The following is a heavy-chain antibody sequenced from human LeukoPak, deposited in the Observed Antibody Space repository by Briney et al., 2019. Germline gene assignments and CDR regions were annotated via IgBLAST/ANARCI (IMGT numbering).Heavy chain of an antibody. J-gene: IGHJ6*03. CDR1: GGTFSSYA. CDR2: IIPIFGTA. V-gene: IGHV1-69*06. CDR3: ARDYYDSSGYYLFDYYYYYYMDV. D-gene: IGHD3-22*01. Sequence: SVKVSCKASGGTFSSYAISWVRQAPGQGLEWMGGIIPIFGTANYAQKFQGRVTITADKSTSTAYMELRSLRSDDTAVYYCARDYYDSSGYYLFDYYYYYYMDVWGKGTTVTVSS.